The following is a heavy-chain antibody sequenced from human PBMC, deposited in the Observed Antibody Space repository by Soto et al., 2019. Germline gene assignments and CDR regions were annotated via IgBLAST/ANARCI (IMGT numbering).Heavy chain of an antibody. CDR2: ISFDGKSE. J-gene: IGHJ4*02. V-gene: IGHV3-30*18. CDR1: GFTITSYG. D-gene: IGHD3-10*01. CDR3: AKELHSSGSYGLDY. Sequence: QVQLVESGGGVVQPGRSLRLSCVASGFTITSYGIHWVRQAPGRGLEWVAVISFDGKSEYYTDSVRGRFSISRDTSKNTVYLQMDSLRDEDAALYYCAKELHSSGSYGLDYWGQGTLVTVSS.